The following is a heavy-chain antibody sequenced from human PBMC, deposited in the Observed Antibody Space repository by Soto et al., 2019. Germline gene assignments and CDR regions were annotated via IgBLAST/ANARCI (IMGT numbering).Heavy chain of an antibody. J-gene: IGHJ6*03. CDR2: IIPILGIA. V-gene: IGHV1-69*02. CDR1: GGTFSSYT. Sequence: ASVKVSCKASGGTFSSYTISWVRQAPGQGLEWMGRIIPILGIANYAQKFQGRVTITADKSTSTAYMELSSLRSEDTAVYYCASAGGYNYNYYYDMDVWGKGTTVTVSS. CDR3: ASAGGYNYNYYYDMDV. D-gene: IGHD5-12*01.